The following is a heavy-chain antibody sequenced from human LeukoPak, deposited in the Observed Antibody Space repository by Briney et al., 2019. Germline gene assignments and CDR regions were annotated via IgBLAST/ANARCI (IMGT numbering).Heavy chain of an antibody. J-gene: IGHJ5*02. V-gene: IGHV1-2*06. Sequence: ASVKVSCKASGYTFTGYYMHWVRQAPGQGLEWMGRTNPNSGGTNYAQKFQGRVTMTRDTSISTAYMELSRLRSDDTAVYYCARSRDFGWFDPWGQGTLVTVSS. CDR2: TNPNSGGT. CDR1: GYTFTGYY. CDR3: ARSRDFGWFDP. D-gene: IGHD3-3*01.